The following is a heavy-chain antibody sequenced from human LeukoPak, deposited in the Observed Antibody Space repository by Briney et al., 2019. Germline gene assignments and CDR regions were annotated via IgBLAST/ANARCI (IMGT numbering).Heavy chain of an antibody. CDR1: GFTISSYE. J-gene: IGHJ5*02. CDR2: ISSSGSTI. Sequence: PMRLSCAASGFTISSYEMIWVRQAPGKGLEWVSYISSSGSTIYYADSVKGRFTISRDNAKNSLYLQMNSLRAEDTAVYYCARTARITIFGVVIPLGFDPWGQGTLVTVSS. V-gene: IGHV3-48*03. CDR3: ARTARITIFGVVIPLGFDP. D-gene: IGHD3-3*01.